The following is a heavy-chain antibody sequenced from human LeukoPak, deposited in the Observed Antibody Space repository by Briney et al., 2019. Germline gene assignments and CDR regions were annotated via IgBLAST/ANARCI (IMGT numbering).Heavy chain of an antibody. Sequence: GASVKVSCKTSGYTFNSYGISWVRQAPGQGLAWMGWINPYNGNTNYAQNLQGRVTMTTDTSTSTAYMELSSLRSEDTAVYYCARAIFGFGELYVWGQGTTVTVSS. J-gene: IGHJ6*02. V-gene: IGHV1-18*01. CDR1: GYTFNSYG. CDR3: ARAIFGFGELYV. D-gene: IGHD3-10*01. CDR2: INPYNGNT.